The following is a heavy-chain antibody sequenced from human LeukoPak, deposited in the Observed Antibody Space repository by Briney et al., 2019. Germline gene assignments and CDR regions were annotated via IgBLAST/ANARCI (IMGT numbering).Heavy chain of an antibody. CDR1: VYTFPSYG. D-gene: IGHD3-9*01. J-gene: IGHJ5*02. V-gene: IGHV1-18*01. Sequence: ASVNVSCKPSVYTFPSYGIIWVRQAPGQGLEWIGWISAYNGNTNYPQKLQGRVTMTTDTSTSPAYMEPGSLSSDGPALYYFASAYDILTGSNWFDPWGQGTLVTVSS. CDR3: ASAYDILTGSNWFDP. CDR2: ISAYNGNT.